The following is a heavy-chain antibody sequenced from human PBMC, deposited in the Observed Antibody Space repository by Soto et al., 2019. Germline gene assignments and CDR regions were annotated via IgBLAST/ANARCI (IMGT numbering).Heavy chain of an antibody. D-gene: IGHD1-26*01. CDR2: ISYDGSNK. CDR3: AKVSLRAENYYYYGMDV. J-gene: IGHJ6*02. V-gene: IGHV3-30*18. CDR1: GFTFSSYG. Sequence: PGGSLRLSCAASGFTFSSYGMHWVRQAPGKGLEWVAVISYDGSNKYYADSVKGRFTISGDNSKNTLYLQMNSLRAEDTAVYYCAKVSLRAENYYYYGMDVWGQGTTVTVSS.